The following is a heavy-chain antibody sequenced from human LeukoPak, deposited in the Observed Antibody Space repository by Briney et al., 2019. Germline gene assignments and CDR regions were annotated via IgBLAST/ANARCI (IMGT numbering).Heavy chain of an antibody. Sequence: PGGSLRLSCAASGFTCSSYGMHWVRQAPGKGLEWVAFIRYDGSNKYYADSVKGRFTISRDNSKNTLYLQMNSLRAEDTAVYYCAKDDVRWLQSHYFDYWGQGTLVTVSS. J-gene: IGHJ4*02. V-gene: IGHV3-30*02. CDR1: GFTCSSYG. CDR2: IRYDGSNK. D-gene: IGHD5-24*01. CDR3: AKDDVRWLQSHYFDY.